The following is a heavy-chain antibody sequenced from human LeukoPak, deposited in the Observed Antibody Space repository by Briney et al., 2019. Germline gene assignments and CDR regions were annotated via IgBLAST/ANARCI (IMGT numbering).Heavy chain of an antibody. J-gene: IGHJ4*02. CDR2: ISSSSSYI. D-gene: IGHD6-19*01. CDR3: ARDSPIAVAGTYFDY. CDR1: GFTFSSYS. V-gene: IGHV3-21*01. Sequence: GGSLRLSCAASGFTFSSYSMNWVRQAPGKGLEWVSSISSSSSYIYYADSVKGGFTISRDNAKNSLYLQMNSLRAEDTAVYYCARDSPIAVAGTYFDYWGQGTLVTVSS.